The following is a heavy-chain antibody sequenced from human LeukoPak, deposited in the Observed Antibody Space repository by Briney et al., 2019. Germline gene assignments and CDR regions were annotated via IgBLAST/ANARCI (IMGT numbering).Heavy chain of an antibody. D-gene: IGHD2-15*01. Sequence: PSETLSLTCAVYGGSFSDYYWSWIRQPPGKGLEWIGEINHSGSTSYNPSLKSRVTISVNTSKNQFSLKLNSVTAADTAVYYCARMMPVAAECDYWGQGTLVTVSS. CDR1: GGSFSDYY. CDR3: ARMMPVAAECDY. V-gene: IGHV4-34*01. J-gene: IGHJ4*02. CDR2: INHSGST.